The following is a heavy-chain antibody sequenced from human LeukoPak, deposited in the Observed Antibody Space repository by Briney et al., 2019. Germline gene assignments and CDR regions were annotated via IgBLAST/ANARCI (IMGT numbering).Heavy chain of an antibody. CDR2: IKQDGIEK. D-gene: IGHD6-19*01. V-gene: IGHV3-7*04. J-gene: IGHJ4*02. CDR3: ARDQQQRLALDY. Sequence: GGSLRLSCAASGFTFSSYWMTWVRQAPGKGLEWVANIKQDGIEKYYVDSVKGRFTISRDDAKNSLYLQINSLRAEDTAVYYCARDQQQRLALDYWGRGTLVTVSS. CDR1: GFTFSSYW.